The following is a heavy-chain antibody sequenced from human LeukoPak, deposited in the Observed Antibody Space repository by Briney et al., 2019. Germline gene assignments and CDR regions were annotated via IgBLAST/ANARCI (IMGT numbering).Heavy chain of an antibody. J-gene: IGHJ4*02. CDR3: ARVGQAWIQLWFFDS. CDR1: GYTFTRYY. Sequence: ASVKVSCKASGYTFTRYYIHWVRQAPGQGLEWIGIINPSGGTTDFAQKFQGRVTMTSDTSTSTVYMELSSLRSEDTAAYYCARVGQAWIQLWFFDSWGQGTLVTVSS. CDR2: INPSGGTT. V-gene: IGHV1-46*01. D-gene: IGHD5-18*01.